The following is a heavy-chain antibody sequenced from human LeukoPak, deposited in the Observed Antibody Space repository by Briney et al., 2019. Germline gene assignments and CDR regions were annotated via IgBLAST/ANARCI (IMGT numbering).Heavy chain of an antibody. Sequence: SETLSLTCAVSGGSVRGHYWSWVRQSPGKGLEWIGEINHSGSTNYNPSLKSRVTISVDTSKNQFSLKLSSVTAADTAVYFCARLRFGEFNYQYYYYMDFWGKGTTVTVSS. CDR2: INHSGST. CDR3: ARLRFGEFNYQYYYYMDF. V-gene: IGHV4-34*01. CDR1: GGSVRGHY. D-gene: IGHD3-16*01. J-gene: IGHJ6*03.